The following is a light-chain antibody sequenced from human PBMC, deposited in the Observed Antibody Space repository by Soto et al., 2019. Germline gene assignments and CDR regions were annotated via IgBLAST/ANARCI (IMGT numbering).Light chain of an antibody. CDR1: QSLLHSNGYNY. V-gene: IGKV2-28*01. CDR3: MQALQTAIT. CDR2: LGS. Sequence: DLVMTQSPLSLPVTPGEPASISCRSSQSLLHSNGYNYLDWYLQKPGQSPQLLIYLGSNRASGVPDRFSGSGSGTDFTPKISRVEAEDVGVYYCMQALQTAITFGQGTRLEIK. J-gene: IGKJ5*01.